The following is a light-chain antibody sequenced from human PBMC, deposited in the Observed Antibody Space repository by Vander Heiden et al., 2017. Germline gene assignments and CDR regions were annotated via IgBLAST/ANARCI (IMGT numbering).Light chain of an antibody. CDR2: KAS. CDR1: QSISSW. Sequence: DIQMTQSPYTLSASVGDRGTITCRASQSISSWLAWYQQKPGKAPKLLIYKASSVESGVPSRFSGSGSGTEFTLTISSLQPDDFATYYCQQYNSYSYTFGQGTKLEIK. J-gene: IGKJ2*01. V-gene: IGKV1-5*03. CDR3: QQYNSYSYT.